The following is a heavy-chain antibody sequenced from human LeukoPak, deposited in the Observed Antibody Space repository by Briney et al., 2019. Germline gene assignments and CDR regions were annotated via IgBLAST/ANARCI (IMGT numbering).Heavy chain of an antibody. D-gene: IGHD3-22*01. CDR3: VRLRRNYDSSGYYYYYDY. CDR1: GYTFSSFS. V-gene: IGHV3-21*01. J-gene: IGHJ4*02. CDR2: ISVRSNYI. Sequence: GGSLRLSCVASGYTFSSFSINWVRQAPGKGLEWVSSISVRSNYIYYADSVRGRFSISRDDARNSLYLQMDSLRGDDTAVYYCVRLRRNYDSSGYYYYYDYWGQGTLVTVSS.